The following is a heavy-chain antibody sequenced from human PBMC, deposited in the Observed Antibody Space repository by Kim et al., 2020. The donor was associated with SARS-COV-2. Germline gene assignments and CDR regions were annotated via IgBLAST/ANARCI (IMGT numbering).Heavy chain of an antibody. V-gene: IGHV4-38-2*02. CDR1: GYSISSGYY. D-gene: IGHD3-10*01. CDR3: ARGTHAFYF. Sequence: SETLSLTCTVSGYSISSGYYWGWIRQPPGKGLEWIGSIYHSGSTYYNPSLKSRVTISVDTSKNQFSLKLSSVTAADTAVYYCARGTHAFYFWGQGTMVT. CDR2: IYHSGST. J-gene: IGHJ3*01.